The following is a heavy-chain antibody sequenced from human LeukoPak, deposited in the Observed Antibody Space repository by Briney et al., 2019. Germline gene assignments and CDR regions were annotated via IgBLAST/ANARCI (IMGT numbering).Heavy chain of an antibody. D-gene: IGHD4-17*01. Sequence: GGSLRLSCAASGFTFSSYAMSWVRQAPGKGLEWVAVIWYDGSNKYYADSVKGRFTISRDNSKNTLYLQMNSLRAEDTAVYYCARDGTTTPRGYGMDVWGQGTTVTVSS. CDR3: ARDGTTTPRGYGMDV. CDR1: GFTFSSYA. J-gene: IGHJ6*02. V-gene: IGHV3-33*08. CDR2: IWYDGSNK.